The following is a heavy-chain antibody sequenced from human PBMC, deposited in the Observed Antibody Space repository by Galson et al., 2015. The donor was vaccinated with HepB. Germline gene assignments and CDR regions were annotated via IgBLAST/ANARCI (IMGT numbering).Heavy chain of an antibody. V-gene: IGHV3-30*04. Sequence: SLRLSCAASGFTFSSYAMHWVRQAPGKGLEWVAVISYDGSNKYYADSVKGRFTISRDNSKNTLYLQMNSLRAEDTAVYYCARDEAPLGGDSSGYYPDYGMDVWGQGTTVTVSS. J-gene: IGHJ6*02. CDR2: ISYDGSNK. CDR1: GFTFSSYA. D-gene: IGHD3-22*01. CDR3: ARDEAPLGGDSSGYYPDYGMDV.